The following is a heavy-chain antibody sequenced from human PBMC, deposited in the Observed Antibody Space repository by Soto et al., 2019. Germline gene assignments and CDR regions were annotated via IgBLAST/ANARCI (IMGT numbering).Heavy chain of an antibody. CDR2: IIPKHGPA. D-gene: IGHD2-21*01. CDR1: GGGNLRDYR. Sequence: QVQLVQSGAEVKEPGSSVKVSCKASGGGNLRDYRTTWVRRDPAQGLEWMGGIIPKHGPANYAQNFQGRLTVTADESTNTVYMELRSLRSDDTAVYYCARGGDVYNFGAVYWGQGTPVTFSS. J-gene: IGHJ4*02. V-gene: IGHV1-69*01. CDR3: ARGGDVYNFGAVY.